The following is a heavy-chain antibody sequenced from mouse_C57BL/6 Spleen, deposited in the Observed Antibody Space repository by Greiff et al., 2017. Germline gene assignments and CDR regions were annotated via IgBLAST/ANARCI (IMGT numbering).Heavy chain of an antibody. CDR2: IYIGNGYT. D-gene: IGHD1-1*01. J-gene: IGHJ2*01. CDR3: ARLGKNYGSSYGYFDY. V-gene: IGHV1-58*01. CDR1: GYTFTSYG. Sequence: EVKLQQSGAELVRPGSSVKMSCKTSGYTFTSYGINWVKQRPGQGLEWIGYIYIGNGYTEYNEKFKGKATLTSDTSSSTAYMQLSSLTSEDSAIYFCARLGKNYGSSYGYFDYWGQGTTRTVSS.